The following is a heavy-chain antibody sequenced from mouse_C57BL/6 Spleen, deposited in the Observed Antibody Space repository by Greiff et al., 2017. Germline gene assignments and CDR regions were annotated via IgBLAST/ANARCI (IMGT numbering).Heavy chain of an antibody. CDR2: INPNYGTT. D-gene: IGHD1-1*01. CDR3: ARYYGSSFSYAMDY. V-gene: IGHV1-39*01. CDR1: GYSFTDYN. Sequence: VQLQQSGPELVKPGASVQISCKASGYSFTDYNMNWVKQSNGKSLEWIGVINPNYGTTSYNQKFKGKATLTVDQSSSTAYMQLNSLTSEDSAVYYCARYYGSSFSYAMDYWGQGTSVTVSS. J-gene: IGHJ4*01.